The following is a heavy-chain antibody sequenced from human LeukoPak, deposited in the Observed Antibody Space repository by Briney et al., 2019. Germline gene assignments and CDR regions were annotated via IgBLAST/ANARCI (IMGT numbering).Heavy chain of an antibody. J-gene: IGHJ5*02. V-gene: IGHV1-46*01. D-gene: IGHD4-23*01. Sequence: ASVKVSCKASGYTFTSYYMHWVRQAPGQGLEWMGIINPSGGSTSYAQKFQGRVTMTRDKFTSTDYMELSSLRSEDTAVYYCARDNSVEDTAWWFDPWGQGTLVTVSS. CDR2: INPSGGST. CDR3: ARDNSVEDTAWWFDP. CDR1: GYTFTSYY.